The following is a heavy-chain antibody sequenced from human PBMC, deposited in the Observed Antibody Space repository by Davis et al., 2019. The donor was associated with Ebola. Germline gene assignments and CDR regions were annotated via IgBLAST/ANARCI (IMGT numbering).Heavy chain of an antibody. D-gene: IGHD2-2*01. CDR3: AREIGYCSSTSCPRRDY. Sequence: SVKVSCKASGGTFSSYAISWVRQAPGQGLEWMGRIIPILGIANYAQKFQGRVTITADKSTSTAYMELSSLRSEDTAVYYCAREIGYCSSTSCPRRDYWGQGTLVTVSS. CDR2: IIPILGIA. CDR1: GGTFSSYA. J-gene: IGHJ4*02. V-gene: IGHV1-69*04.